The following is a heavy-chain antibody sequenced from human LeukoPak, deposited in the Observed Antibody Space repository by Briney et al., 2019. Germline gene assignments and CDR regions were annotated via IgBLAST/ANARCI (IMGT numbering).Heavy chain of an antibody. Sequence: PSETLSLTCTVSGDSIRNNYWSWIRQPAGKGLEWIGRIYGSGSTNYNPSLKGRVTMSVDTSQSQFSLRVSSATAADTAVYYCARGGISTSLDYWGQGILVTVAS. D-gene: IGHD2-2*01. CDR3: ARGGISTSLDY. V-gene: IGHV4-4*07. J-gene: IGHJ4*02. CDR1: GDSIRNNY. CDR2: IYGSGST.